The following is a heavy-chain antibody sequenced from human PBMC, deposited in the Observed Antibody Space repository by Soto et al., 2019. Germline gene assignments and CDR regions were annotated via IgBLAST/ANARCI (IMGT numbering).Heavy chain of an antibody. Sequence: QVHLVQSGAEVKKPGSSVKVSCKTSGGSFNNYAVSWVRQAPGQGLEWMGGIIPNFDTPNYAQKFQDRVTIIADESTSTGYMELKSLRSNDTAVYYRAVAIVRVILIFESSGMHVWGQGTTVIVSS. CDR3: AVAIVRVILIFESSGMHV. CDR2: IIPNFDTP. CDR1: GGSFNNYA. V-gene: IGHV1-69*01. D-gene: IGHD2-21*01. J-gene: IGHJ6*02.